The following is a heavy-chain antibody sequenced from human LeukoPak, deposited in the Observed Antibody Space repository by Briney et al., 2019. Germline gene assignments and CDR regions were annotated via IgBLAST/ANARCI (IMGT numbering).Heavy chain of an antibody. D-gene: IGHD3-22*01. J-gene: IGHJ4*02. Sequence: GGSLRLPCAASGFTFSSCAMSWVRQAPGKGLEWVSGISGSGASTYYADSVRGRFTISRDNSKNTLYLQMNSLRAEDTAVYYCAKAYYDSSGYYSFDYWGRGTLVTVSS. CDR2: ISGSGAST. V-gene: IGHV3-23*01. CDR1: GFTFSSCA. CDR3: AKAYYDSSGYYSFDY.